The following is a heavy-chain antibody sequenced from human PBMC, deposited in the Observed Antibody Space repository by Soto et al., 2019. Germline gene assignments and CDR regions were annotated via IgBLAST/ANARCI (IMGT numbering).Heavy chain of an antibody. J-gene: IGHJ5*02. CDR1: GGSISSGGYY. Sequence: PSETLSLTCTVSGGSISSGGYYWSWIRQHPGKGLEWIGYIYYSGSTYYNPSLKSRVTISVDTSKNQFSLKLSSVTAADTAVYYCARVDRKYYYDGSLNWFDPWGQGTLVTVSS. V-gene: IGHV4-31*03. CDR3: ARVDRKYYYDGSLNWFDP. CDR2: IYYSGST. D-gene: IGHD3-22*01.